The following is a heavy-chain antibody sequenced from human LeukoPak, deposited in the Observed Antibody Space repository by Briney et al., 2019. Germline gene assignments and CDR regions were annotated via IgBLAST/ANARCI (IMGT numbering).Heavy chain of an antibody. V-gene: IGHV3-66*01. D-gene: IGHD3-22*01. CDR1: GFTVSSNY. J-gene: IGHJ6*03. Sequence: PGGSLRLSCAASGFTVSSNYMSWVRQAPGKWLEWVSVIYSGGSTYYADSVKGRFTISRDNSKNTLYLQMNSLRAEDTAVYYCARDYYDRWGYYYYMDVWGKGTTVTISS. CDR3: ARDYYDRWGYYYYMDV. CDR2: IYSGGST.